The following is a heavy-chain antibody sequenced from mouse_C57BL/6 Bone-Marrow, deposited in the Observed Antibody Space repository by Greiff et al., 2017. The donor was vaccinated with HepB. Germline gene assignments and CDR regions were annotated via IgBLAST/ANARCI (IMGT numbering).Heavy chain of an antibody. CDR1: GYTFTDYN. Sequence: EVQLQHSGPELVKPGASVKIPCKASGYTFTDYNMDWVKQSHGKSLEWIGDINPNNGGTIYNQKFKGKATLTVDKSSSTAYMELRSLTSEDTAVYYCARREGYDWYFDVWGTGTTVTVSS. V-gene: IGHV1-18*01. CDR3: ARREGYDWYFDV. CDR2: INPNNGGT. J-gene: IGHJ1*03. D-gene: IGHD2-2*01.